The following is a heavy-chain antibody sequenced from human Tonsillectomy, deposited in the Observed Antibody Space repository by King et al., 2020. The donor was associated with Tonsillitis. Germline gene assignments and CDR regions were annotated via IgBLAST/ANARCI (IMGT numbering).Heavy chain of an antibody. D-gene: IGHD2-15*01. CDR2: IYYSGST. Sequence: QLQESGPGLVKPSETLSLTCTVSGGSISSSSYYWGWIRQPPGKGLEWIGSIYYSGSTYYNPSLKSRVTISVDTSKNQFSLKLSSVTAADTAVYYCARLWGAYCSGGSCYLGGFYYWGQGTLVTVSS. J-gene: IGHJ4*02. CDR3: ARLWGAYCSGGSCYLGGFYY. CDR1: GGSISSSSYY. V-gene: IGHV4-39*01.